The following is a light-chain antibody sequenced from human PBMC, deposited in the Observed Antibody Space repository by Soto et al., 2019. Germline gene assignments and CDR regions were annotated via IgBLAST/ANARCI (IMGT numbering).Light chain of an antibody. CDR1: QSVSSY. V-gene: IGKV3-11*01. J-gene: IGKJ4*01. CDR2: DAS. Sequence: EIVLTQSPATLSLSPGERATLSCMASQSVSSYLAWYQQKPGQAPRLLIYDASNKASGIPARFSGSGSVTGFTLTNSSLEPEDFAVYYCQQGSNWPPLTFGGGTKVEIK. CDR3: QQGSNWPPLT.